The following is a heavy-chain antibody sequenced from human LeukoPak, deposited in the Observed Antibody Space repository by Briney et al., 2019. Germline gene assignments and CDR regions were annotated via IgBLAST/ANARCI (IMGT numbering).Heavy chain of an antibody. CDR2: IYHSGRT. J-gene: IGHJ5*02. V-gene: IGHV4-38-2*02. CDR1: GYSISSGYY. D-gene: IGHD3-10*01. Sequence: SETLSLTCTVSGYSISSGYYWGWIRQPPGKGLEWIGSIYHSGRTFYNPSLKSRVTISVDTSKNQFSLKLSSVTAADTAVYYCASTIAVRGVIIQWFDPWGQGTLVTVSS. CDR3: ASTIAVRGVIIQWFDP.